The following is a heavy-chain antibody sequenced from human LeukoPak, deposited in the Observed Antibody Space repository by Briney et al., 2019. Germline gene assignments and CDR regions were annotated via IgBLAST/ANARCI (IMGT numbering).Heavy chain of an antibody. CDR3: ATGILVGATS. Sequence: ASVKVSCKASGYTFTSYDINWVRQATGQGLEWMGWMNPNSGNTGYAQKFQGRVTMTEDTSTDTAYMELSSLRSEDTAVYYCATGILVGATSWGQGTLVTVSS. V-gene: IGHV1-8*01. CDR2: MNPNSGNT. J-gene: IGHJ4*02. CDR1: GYTFTSYD. D-gene: IGHD1-26*01.